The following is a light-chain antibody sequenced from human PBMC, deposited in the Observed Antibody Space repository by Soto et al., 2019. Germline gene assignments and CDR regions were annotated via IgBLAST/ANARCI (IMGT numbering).Light chain of an antibody. CDR2: GAS. J-gene: IGKJ5*01. Sequence: EIILTQSPDTLSLSPGERATLSCRASQTVCSNYLAWCQQRPGQAPRLLIYGASTRAAGIPDRFSGSGSGTDFTLTITRLEPEDSAVYFCQQYTGPLTTFGQGTRLEIK. V-gene: IGKV3-20*01. CDR1: QTVCSNY. CDR3: QQYTGPLTT.